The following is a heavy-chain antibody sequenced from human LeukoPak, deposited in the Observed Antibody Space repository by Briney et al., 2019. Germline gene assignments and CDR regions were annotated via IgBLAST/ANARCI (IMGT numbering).Heavy chain of an antibody. CDR1: GGTFSSYA. J-gene: IGHJ4*02. D-gene: IGHD5-12*01. V-gene: IGHV1-69*06. Sequence: SVKVSRKASGGTFSSYAISWVRQAPGQGLEWMGGIIPIFGTANYAQKFQGRVTITADKSTSTAYMELSSLRSEDTAVYYRARVLSGYSDGDYWGQGTLVTVSS. CDR3: ARVLSGYSDGDY. CDR2: IIPIFGTA.